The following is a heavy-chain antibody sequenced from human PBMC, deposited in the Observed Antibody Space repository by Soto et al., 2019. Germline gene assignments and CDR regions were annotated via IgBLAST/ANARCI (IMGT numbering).Heavy chain of an antibody. J-gene: IGHJ4*02. V-gene: IGHV3-23*01. Sequence: GGSLRLSCAASGFTFSSYAMSWVRQAPGKGLEWVSAISGSGGSTYYADSVEGRFTISRDNSKNTLYLQMNSLRAEDTAVYYCASLTRTWQVGFDYRGQGTLVTVSS. CDR3: ASLTRTWQVGFDY. CDR2: ISGSGGST. CDR1: GFTFSSYA.